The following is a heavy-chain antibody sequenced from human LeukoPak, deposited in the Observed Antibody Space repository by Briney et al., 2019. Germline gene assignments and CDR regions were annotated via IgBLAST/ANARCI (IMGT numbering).Heavy chain of an antibody. Sequence: SQTLSLTCTVSGGPISSGSYYWSWIRQPAGKGLEWIGRIYTSGSTNYNPSLKSRVTISVDTSKNQFSLKLSSVTAADTAVYYCARRPFDFWSGYYAFDIWGQGTMVTVSS. CDR1: GGPISSGSYY. J-gene: IGHJ3*02. D-gene: IGHD3-3*01. CDR3: ARRPFDFWSGYYAFDI. CDR2: IYTSGST. V-gene: IGHV4-61*02.